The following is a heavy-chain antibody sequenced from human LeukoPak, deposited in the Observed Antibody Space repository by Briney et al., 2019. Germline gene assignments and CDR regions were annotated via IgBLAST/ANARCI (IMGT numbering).Heavy chain of an antibody. Sequence: PGGTLRLSCAAYGFTFSSYNKNWVSQPPGRGPEWISYISSSSSTIHYADSVKGRFTISRDNAKNSLFLQMNSLRDDDTAVYYCARDDRWAIDYWGQGTLVTVSS. CDR1: GFTFSSYN. D-gene: IGHD4-23*01. J-gene: IGHJ4*02. V-gene: IGHV3-48*02. CDR2: ISSSSSTI. CDR3: ARDDRWAIDY.